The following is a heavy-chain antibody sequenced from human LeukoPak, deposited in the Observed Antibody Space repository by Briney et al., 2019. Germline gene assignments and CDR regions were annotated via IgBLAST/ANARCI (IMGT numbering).Heavy chain of an antibody. J-gene: IGHJ3*02. CDR2: ISSSSSYT. D-gene: IGHD3-10*01. CDR3: ARIRGGAGITFDI. V-gene: IGHV3-11*03. Sequence: GGSLRLSCAASGFTFSDYYMSWIRQAPGKGLEWVSYISSSSSYTNYADSVKGRFTISRDNAKNSLYLQMNSLRAEDTAVYYCARIRGGAGITFDIWGQGTVVTVSS. CDR1: GFTFSDYY.